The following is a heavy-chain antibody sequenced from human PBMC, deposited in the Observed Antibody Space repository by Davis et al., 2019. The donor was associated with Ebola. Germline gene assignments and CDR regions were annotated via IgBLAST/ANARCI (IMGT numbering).Heavy chain of an antibody. D-gene: IGHD3-22*01. J-gene: IGHJ3*02. CDR1: GFIFRNYV. Sequence: GGSLRLSCETSGFIFRNYVMSWVRQAPGKGLEWVSYISSGSNYIYYVDSVKGRYTISRDNAKNSLYLQMNSLRAEDTAVYYCTRDNLYYYDTSGYHDVFDMWGQGTMVTVSS. CDR2: ISSGSNYI. V-gene: IGHV3-21*01. CDR3: TRDNLYYYDTSGYHDVFDM.